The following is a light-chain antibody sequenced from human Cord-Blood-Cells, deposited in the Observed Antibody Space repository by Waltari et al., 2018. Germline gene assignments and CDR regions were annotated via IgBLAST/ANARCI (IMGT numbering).Light chain of an antibody. CDR3: CSYAGSYTYV. CDR1: SRDVGGYNH. V-gene: IGLV2-11*01. Sequence: QSALPQPRPVSGSPGQSVTIPCTGTSRDVGGYNHVSWYQQHPGKAPKLMIYDVSKRPSGVPDRFSGSKSGNTASLTISGLQAEDEADYYCCSYAGSYTYVFGTGTKVTVL. CDR2: DVS. J-gene: IGLJ1*01.